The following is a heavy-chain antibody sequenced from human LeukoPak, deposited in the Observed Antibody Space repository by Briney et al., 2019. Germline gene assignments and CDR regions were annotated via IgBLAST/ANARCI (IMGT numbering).Heavy chain of an antibody. V-gene: IGHV4-59*08. CDR2: IYYSGST. CDR1: GGSISSYY. D-gene: IGHD3-10*01. J-gene: IGHJ4*02. CDR3: ARRRFGNFFDY. Sequence: ASETLSLTCTVSGGSISSYYWSWIRQPPGKGLEWIGYIYYSGSTNYNPSLKSRVTISVDTSKNQFSLKLSSVTAADTAVYYCARRRFGNFFDYWGQGTLVTVSS.